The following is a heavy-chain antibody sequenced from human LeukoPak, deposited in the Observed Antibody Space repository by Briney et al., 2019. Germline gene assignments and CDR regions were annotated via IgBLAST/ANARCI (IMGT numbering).Heavy chain of an antibody. CDR3: ARGKTGYCSSTSCYTLSRVFDY. CDR1: GGSFSGYY. D-gene: IGHD2-2*02. J-gene: IGHJ4*02. V-gene: IGHV4-34*01. CDR2: INHSGST. Sequence: PSATLSLTCAVYGGSFSGYYWSWIRQAPGKGLEWIGEINHSGSTNYNPSLKSRVTISVDTSKNQFSLKLSSVTAADTAVYYCARGKTGYCSSTSCYTLSRVFDYWGQGTLVTVSS.